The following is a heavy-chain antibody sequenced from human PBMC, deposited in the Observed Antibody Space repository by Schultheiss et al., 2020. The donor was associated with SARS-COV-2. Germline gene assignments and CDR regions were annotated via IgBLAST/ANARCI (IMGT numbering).Heavy chain of an antibody. Sequence: GESLKISCAAPGFTFTTYTMNWVRQAPGKGLEWVSSISSTESYIYYADSVRGRFTISRDNAKNSLYLQMNSLRAEDTAVYYCAKDMGVAAAGTFDYWGQGTLVTVSS. CDR1: GFTFTTYT. CDR2: ISSTESYI. V-gene: IGHV3-21*01. D-gene: IGHD6-13*01. J-gene: IGHJ4*02. CDR3: AKDMGVAAAGTFDY.